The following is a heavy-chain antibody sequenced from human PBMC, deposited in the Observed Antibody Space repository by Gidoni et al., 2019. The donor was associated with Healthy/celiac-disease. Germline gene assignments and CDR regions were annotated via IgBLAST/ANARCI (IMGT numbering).Heavy chain of an antibody. CDR3: ARGWYYDFWSGPDNWFDP. Sequence: QVQLVESGGGVVQPGRSLRLSCAASGFTFSSYARHWVRQAPGKGLEWVAVISYDGSNKYYADSVKGRFTISRDNSKNTLYLQMNSLRAEDTAVYYCARGWYYDFWSGPDNWFDPWGQGTLVTVSS. CDR2: ISYDGSNK. CDR1: GFTFSSYA. J-gene: IGHJ5*02. D-gene: IGHD3-3*01. V-gene: IGHV3-30-3*01.